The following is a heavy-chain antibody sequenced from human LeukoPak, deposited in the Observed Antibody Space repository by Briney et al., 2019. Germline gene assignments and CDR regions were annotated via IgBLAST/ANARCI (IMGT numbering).Heavy chain of an antibody. CDR1: GFTFSTYS. Sequence: GRSLRLSCAASGFTFSTYSMNWVRQAPGKGLEWVSSISDSSSYIYYADSVKGRFTISRDNAKNSLYLQMNSLRAEDTAVYYCARSVADGAFDIWGQGTMVTVSS. J-gene: IGHJ3*02. V-gene: IGHV3-21*01. D-gene: IGHD6-19*01. CDR2: ISDSSSYI. CDR3: ARSVADGAFDI.